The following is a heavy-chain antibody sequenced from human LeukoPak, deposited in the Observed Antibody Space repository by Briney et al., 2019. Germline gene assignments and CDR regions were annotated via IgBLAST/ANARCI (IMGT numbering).Heavy chain of an antibody. V-gene: IGHV4-4*09. CDR1: GGSISGYY. Sequence: SETLSLTCTVSGGSISGYYWSWIRQPPGKGLEWIGYITSGSTNYNPSLKSRVTVSLDTSKNQFSLKLSSVTAADTAVYYCARHRYSTTWGGGFDYWGQGTLVTVSS. CDR3: ARHRYSTTWGGGFDY. D-gene: IGHD6-13*01. J-gene: IGHJ4*02. CDR2: ITSGST.